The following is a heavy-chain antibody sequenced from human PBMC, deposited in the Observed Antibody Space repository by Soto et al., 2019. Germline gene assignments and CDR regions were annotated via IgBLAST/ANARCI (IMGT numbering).Heavy chain of an antibody. CDR1: GGSISSSSYY. CDR3: GINSSSWPPSDY. CDR2: IYYSGST. D-gene: IGHD6-13*01. V-gene: IGHV4-39*01. Sequence: QLQLQESGPGLVKPSETLSLTCTVSGGSISSSSYYWGWIRQPPGKGLEWIGSIYYSGSTYYNPSLKSRVTISVDTSKNQFSLKLSSVTAADTAVYYCGINSSSWPPSDYWGQGTLVTVSS. J-gene: IGHJ4*02.